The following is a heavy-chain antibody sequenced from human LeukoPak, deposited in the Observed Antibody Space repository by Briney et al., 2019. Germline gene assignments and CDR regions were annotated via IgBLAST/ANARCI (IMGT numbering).Heavy chain of an antibody. V-gene: IGHV3-74*01. CDR2: ITNDGTSV. Sequence: GGSLRLSCAASGFTFSSYGMHWVRQAPGKGLVWVSRITNDGTSVDYADSVKGRFTISRDNAKNTLYLQMNSLRAEDTAVYYCARGGRPVDWGQGTLVTVSS. D-gene: IGHD2-15*01. CDR3: ARGGRPVD. CDR1: GFTFSSYG. J-gene: IGHJ4*02.